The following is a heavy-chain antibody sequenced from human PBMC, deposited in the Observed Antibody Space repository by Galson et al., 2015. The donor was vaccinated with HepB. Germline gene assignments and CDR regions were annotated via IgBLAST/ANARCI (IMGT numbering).Heavy chain of an antibody. V-gene: IGHV6-1*01. D-gene: IGHD6-19*01. Sequence: CAISGDSVSSNSAAWNWIRQSPSRGLEWLGGTYYRSKWYNDYAVSVKSRITINPDTSKNQFSLQLNSVNPEDTALYYCARTDLALDGAFDYWGQETLVTISS. J-gene: IGHJ4*02. CDR3: ARTDLALDGAFDY. CDR1: GDSVSSNSAA. CDR2: TYYRSKWYN.